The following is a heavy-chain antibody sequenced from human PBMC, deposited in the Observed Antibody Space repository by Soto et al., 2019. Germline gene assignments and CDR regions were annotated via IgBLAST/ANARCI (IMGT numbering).Heavy chain of an antibody. CDR2: ISAYNGNT. J-gene: IGHJ4*02. Sequence: ASVKVSCKASGYTMTSQGISWVRRAPGQGLEWMGWISAYNGNTNYAQKLQGRVTMTTDTSTSTAYMELRSLRSDDTAVYYCARDLGLGIAAAGRQVHAYWGQGTLVPVS. CDR1: GYTMTSQG. CDR3: ARDLGLGIAAAGRQVHAY. V-gene: IGHV1-18*01. D-gene: IGHD6-13*01.